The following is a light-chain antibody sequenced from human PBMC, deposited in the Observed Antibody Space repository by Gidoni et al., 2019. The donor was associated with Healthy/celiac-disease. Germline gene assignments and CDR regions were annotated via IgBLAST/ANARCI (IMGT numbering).Light chain of an antibody. CDR2: WGS. J-gene: IGKJ4*01. CDR3: MQALQTPPG. Sequence: DIVMTQSPLSLPVTPGEPASISCRSSQSLLHSNGYNSLDWYLQKPGQSPQLLIYWGSNRASGVPDRFSGSGSGTDFTLKISRVEAEDVGVYYCMQALQTPPGFGGGTKVEIK. CDR1: QSLLHSNGYNS. V-gene: IGKV2-28*01.